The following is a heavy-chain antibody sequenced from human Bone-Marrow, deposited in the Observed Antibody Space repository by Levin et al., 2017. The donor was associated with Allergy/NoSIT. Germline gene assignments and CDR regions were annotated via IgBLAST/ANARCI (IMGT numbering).Heavy chain of an antibody. CDR3: GRGAGIGDY. V-gene: IGHV3-7*01. J-gene: IGHJ4*02. Sequence: GGSLRLSCAVSGFIFRSYWMSWVRQAPGKGLEWVANIKQDGSEKYYVDSVKGRFTISRDNAKSTLFLQLNSLRAEDTAVYYCGRGAGIGDYWGQGTLVTVSS. CDR1: GFIFRSYW. CDR2: IKQDGSEK. D-gene: IGHD6-13*01.